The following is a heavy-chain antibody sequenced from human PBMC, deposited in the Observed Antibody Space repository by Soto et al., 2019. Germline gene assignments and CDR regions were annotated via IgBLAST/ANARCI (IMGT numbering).Heavy chain of an antibody. Sequence: ASXKVSCKASGYTFTGYYMHWVRQAPGQGLEWMGWINPNSGGTNYAQKFQGWVTMTRDTSISTAYMELSRLRSDDTAVYYCARAVYDFWSGYYQAHFDYWGQGTLVTVSS. V-gene: IGHV1-2*04. J-gene: IGHJ4*02. CDR1: GYTFTGYY. CDR3: ARAVYDFWSGYYQAHFDY. CDR2: INPNSGGT. D-gene: IGHD3-3*01.